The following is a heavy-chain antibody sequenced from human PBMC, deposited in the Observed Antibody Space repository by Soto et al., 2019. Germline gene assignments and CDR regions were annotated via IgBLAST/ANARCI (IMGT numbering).Heavy chain of an antibody. CDR2: IYYNGST. J-gene: IGHJ4*02. CDR1: GGSISSSSYY. D-gene: IGHD3-16*02. CDR3: ARLVERSLLY. Sequence: SEALSLTCTVSGGSISSSSYYWGWIRQPPGKGLEWIGSIYYNGSTYYNPSLKSRVTISVDTSKNQFSLKLSSVTAADTAVYYCARLVERSLLYWGQGTLVTVSS. V-gene: IGHV4-39*01.